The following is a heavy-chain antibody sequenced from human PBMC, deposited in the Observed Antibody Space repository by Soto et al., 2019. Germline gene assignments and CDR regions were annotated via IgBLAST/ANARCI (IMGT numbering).Heavy chain of an antibody. CDR1: GGAFSGYQ. Sequence: QVQLQQWGAGLLKPSETLSLTCAVYGGAFSGYQWSWIRQSPGKGLEWIGEINHSGTTNYNPSLKSRLTTSVDTSKNQFSLKLSSVTAADTAVYYCAGGKWLDNYWGQGTLVTVSS. D-gene: IGHD6-19*01. J-gene: IGHJ4*02. V-gene: IGHV4-34*01. CDR2: INHSGTT. CDR3: AGGKWLDNY.